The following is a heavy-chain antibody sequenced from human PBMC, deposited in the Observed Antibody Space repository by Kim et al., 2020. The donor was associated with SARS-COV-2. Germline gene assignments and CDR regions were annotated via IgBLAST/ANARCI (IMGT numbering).Heavy chain of an antibody. V-gene: IGHV3-49*02. Sequence: EYAASVKGRFTISRDDSKSTAYLQMNSLKTEDTAVYYCTRNDFWSGYWSDYWGQGTLVTVSS. J-gene: IGHJ4*02. CDR3: TRNDFWSGYWSDY. D-gene: IGHD3-3*01.